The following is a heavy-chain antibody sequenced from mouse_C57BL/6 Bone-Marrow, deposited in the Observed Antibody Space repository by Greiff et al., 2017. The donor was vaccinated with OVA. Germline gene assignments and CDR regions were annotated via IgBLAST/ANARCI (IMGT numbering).Heavy chain of an antibody. D-gene: IGHD2-12*01. Sequence: VQLQQSGAELVRPGASVKLSCKASGYTFTDYYINWVKQRPGQGLEWIARIYPGSGNTYYNEKFKGKATLTAEKSSSTAYMQLSSLTSEDSAVYFCAREVLYGFDYWGQGTTLTVSS. V-gene: IGHV1-76*01. CDR3: AREVLYGFDY. CDR1: GYTFTDYY. J-gene: IGHJ2*01. CDR2: IYPGSGNT.